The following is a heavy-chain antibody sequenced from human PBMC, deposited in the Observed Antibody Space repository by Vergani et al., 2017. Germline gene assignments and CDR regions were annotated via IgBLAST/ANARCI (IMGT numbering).Heavy chain of an antibody. CDR2: INHSGST. CDR1: GGSISSYY. Sequence: QVQLQESGPGLVKPSETLSLTCTVSGGSISSYYWSWIRQPPGKGLEWIGEINHSGSTNYNPSLKSRVTISVDTSKNQFSLKLSSVTAADTAVYYCARGAVYYGSGSYLHYYYYMDVWGKGTTVTVSS. V-gene: IGHV4-34*01. CDR3: ARGAVYYGSGSYLHYYYYMDV. J-gene: IGHJ6*03. D-gene: IGHD3-10*01.